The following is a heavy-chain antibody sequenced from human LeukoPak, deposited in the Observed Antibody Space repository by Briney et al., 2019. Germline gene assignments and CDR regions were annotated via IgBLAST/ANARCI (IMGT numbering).Heavy chain of an antibody. CDR1: GVTFSNHG. Sequence: PGRSLRLSCAASGVTFSNHGMHWVCQAPGKRLEWVAVIWYDGSNKYYADSVTGRFTISRDNSKNIVYLQMNSLRADDTAVYYCARDIASRRLDYWGQGTLVTVSS. V-gene: IGHV3-33*01. D-gene: IGHD6-6*01. CDR2: IWYDGSNK. J-gene: IGHJ4*02. CDR3: ARDIASRRLDY.